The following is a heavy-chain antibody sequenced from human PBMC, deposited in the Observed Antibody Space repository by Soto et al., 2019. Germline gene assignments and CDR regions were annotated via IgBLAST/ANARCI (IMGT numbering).Heavy chain of an antibody. CDR2: IYYSGST. CDR1: GGSVSSGSYY. J-gene: IGHJ5*02. V-gene: IGHV4-61*01. Sequence: PSETLSLTCTVSGGSVSSGSYYWSWIRQPPGKGLEWIGYIYYSGSTNYNPSLKSRVTISVDTSKNQFSLKLSSVTAADTAVYYCARWDLSSGWYFDPWGQGTLVTVSS. D-gene: IGHD6-19*01. CDR3: ARWDLSSGWYFDP.